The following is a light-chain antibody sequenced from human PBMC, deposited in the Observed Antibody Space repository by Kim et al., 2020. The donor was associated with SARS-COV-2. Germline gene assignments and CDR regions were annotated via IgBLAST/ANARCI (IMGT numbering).Light chain of an antibody. Sequence: RVTISCTGSSSNIGAGYDVHWYQQLPGPAPKLRIYGNSNRPSGVPDRFSGSKSGTSASLAITGLQAEDEADYYCQSYDSSLSGSVFGGGTQLTVL. CDR1: SSNIGAGYD. CDR3: QSYDSSLSGSV. V-gene: IGLV1-40*01. CDR2: GNS. J-gene: IGLJ2*01.